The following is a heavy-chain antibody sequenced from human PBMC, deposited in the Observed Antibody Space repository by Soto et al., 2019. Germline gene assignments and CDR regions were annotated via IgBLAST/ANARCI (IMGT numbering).Heavy chain of an antibody. CDR2: ISGSGGST. V-gene: IGHV3-23*01. J-gene: IGHJ4*02. CDR3: AKDLLGWGLGGEEPDY. CDR1: GFTFSSYA. Sequence: EVQLLESGGGLVQPGGSLRLSCAASGFTFSSYAMSWVRQAPGKGLEWVSAISGSGGSTYYADSVKGRFTISRDNSKNTLYLQMNSLRAEDTAVYYCAKDLLGWGLGGEEPDYWGQGTLVTVSS. D-gene: IGHD1-26*01.